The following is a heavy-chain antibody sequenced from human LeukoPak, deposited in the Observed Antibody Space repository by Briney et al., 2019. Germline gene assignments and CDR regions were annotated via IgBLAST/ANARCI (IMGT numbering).Heavy chain of an antibody. CDR2: INHRDYT. Sequence: PSETLSLTCAVYTDSFNDYFWSWIRQSPGKGLEWIGEINHRDYTNYNPSLRSRVTISVDTAKKQFSLKLGSVTAADTAVYYCARGYYYMDVWDKGAAVTVSS. CDR3: ARGYYYMDV. V-gene: IGHV4-34*01. J-gene: IGHJ6*03. CDR1: TDSFNDYF.